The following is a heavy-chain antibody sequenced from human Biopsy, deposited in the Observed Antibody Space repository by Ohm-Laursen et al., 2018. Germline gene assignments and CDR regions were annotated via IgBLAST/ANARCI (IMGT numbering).Heavy chain of an antibody. CDR2: INAKTGDT. CDR1: GFSFTGYY. V-gene: IGHV1-2*02. Sequence: ASVKVSCKASGFSFTGYYIHWVRQAPGQGLEWMGWINAKTGDTNYAQKFQGRVTMTRDTSISTAYVDLSSLRSDDTAVYYCTRGGYYYDSLAYYYWFDPWGQGTLVTVSS. J-gene: IGHJ5*02. CDR3: TRGGYYYDSLAYYYWFDP. D-gene: IGHD3-22*01.